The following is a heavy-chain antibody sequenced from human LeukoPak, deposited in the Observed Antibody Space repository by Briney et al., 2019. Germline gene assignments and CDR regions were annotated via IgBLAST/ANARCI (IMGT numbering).Heavy chain of an antibody. D-gene: IGHD1-1*01. V-gene: IGHV1-8*01. J-gene: IGHJ6*03. Sequence: ASVTVSCKASGYTFTSYDINWVRQATGQGLEWMGWMNPNRGNTGYAQKFQGRVTMTRNTSISTAYMELSSLRSEDTAVYYCARVGYPDRWDYYYYMDVWGKGTTVTVSS. CDR3: ARVGYPDRWDYYYYMDV. CDR2: MNPNRGNT. CDR1: GYTFTSYD.